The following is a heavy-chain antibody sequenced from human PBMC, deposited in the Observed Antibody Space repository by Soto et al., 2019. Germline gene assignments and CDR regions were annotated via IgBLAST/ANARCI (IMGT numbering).Heavy chain of an antibody. Sequence: GGSLRLCCAASGFTFSSYWMHWVRQAPGKGLVWVSRINSDGSSTSYADSVKGRFTISRDNAKNTLYLQMNSLRAEDTAVYYCARVDSRYRGSHLDYGGQGTLVTVSS. CDR3: ARVDSRYRGSHLDY. CDR1: GFTFSSYW. CDR2: INSDGSST. J-gene: IGHJ4*02. V-gene: IGHV3-74*01. D-gene: IGHD1-26*01.